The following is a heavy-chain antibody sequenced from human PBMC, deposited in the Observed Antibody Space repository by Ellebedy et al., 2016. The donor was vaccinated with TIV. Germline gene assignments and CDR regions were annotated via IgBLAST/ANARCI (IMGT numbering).Heavy chain of an antibody. Sequence: AASVKVSCKASGYTFTGYYMHWVRQAPGQGLEWMGWISAYNGNTNYAQKLQGRVTMTTDTSTSTAYMELRSLRSDDTAVYYCARDHAPYYYDSSGYSSGEDYWGQGTLVTVSS. J-gene: IGHJ4*02. CDR2: ISAYNGNT. CDR1: GYTFTGYY. CDR3: ARDHAPYYYDSSGYSSGEDY. D-gene: IGHD3-22*01. V-gene: IGHV1-18*04.